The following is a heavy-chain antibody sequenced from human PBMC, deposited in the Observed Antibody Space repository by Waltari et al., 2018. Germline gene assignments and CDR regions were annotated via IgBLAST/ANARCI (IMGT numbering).Heavy chain of an antibody. CDR1: GYTFTGYY. D-gene: IGHD3-22*01. V-gene: IGHV1-2*02. Sequence: QVQLVQSGAEVKKPGASVKVSCKASGYTFTGYYMHWVRQAPGQGLEWMGWINPNSGGTNYAQKFQGSVTRTRDTSISTAYMELSRLRSDDTAVYYCARDGDYYDSSGFSWFDPWGQGTLVTVSS. CDR2: INPNSGGT. J-gene: IGHJ5*02. CDR3: ARDGDYYDSSGFSWFDP.